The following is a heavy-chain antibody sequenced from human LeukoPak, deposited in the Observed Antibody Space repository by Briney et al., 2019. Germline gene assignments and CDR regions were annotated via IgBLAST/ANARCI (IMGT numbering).Heavy chain of an antibody. Sequence: SVKVSCKASGGTFSSYAISWVRQAPGQGLEWMGGIIPIFGTANYAQKLQGRVTITADESTSTAYMELSSLRSEDTAVYYCAREAAAGRRTFDYWGQGTLVTVSS. CDR3: AREAAAGRRTFDY. D-gene: IGHD6-13*01. V-gene: IGHV1-69*01. CDR2: IIPIFGTA. J-gene: IGHJ4*02. CDR1: GGTFSSYA.